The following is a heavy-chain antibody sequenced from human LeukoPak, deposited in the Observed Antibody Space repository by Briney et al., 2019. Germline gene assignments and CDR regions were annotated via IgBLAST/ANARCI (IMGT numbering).Heavy chain of an antibody. Sequence: PSETLSLTWTVSGGSLSSYYWSWIRQPPGKGLEWIGYIYYSGSSNYNPSLKSRVTISVDTSKNQFSLKLNSVTAADTAVYYCARIYSSSWFLNWFDPWGQGTLVTVSS. CDR2: IYYSGSS. CDR3: ARIYSSSWFLNWFDP. CDR1: GGSLSSYY. V-gene: IGHV4-59*08. J-gene: IGHJ5*02. D-gene: IGHD6-13*01.